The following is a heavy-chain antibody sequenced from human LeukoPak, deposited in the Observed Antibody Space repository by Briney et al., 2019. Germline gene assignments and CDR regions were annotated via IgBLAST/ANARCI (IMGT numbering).Heavy chain of an antibody. CDR2: INPNSGGT. CDR3: AREGGYGYITWVNWFDP. V-gene: IGHV1-2*02. D-gene: IGHD5-12*01. Sequence: ASVKVSCKASGYTFTGYYMHWVRQAPGQGLEWMGWINPNSGGTNYAQKFQGRVTMTRDTSISTAYMELSRLRSDDTAVYYCAREGGYGYITWVNWFDPWGQGTLVTVSS. J-gene: IGHJ5*02. CDR1: GYTFTGYY.